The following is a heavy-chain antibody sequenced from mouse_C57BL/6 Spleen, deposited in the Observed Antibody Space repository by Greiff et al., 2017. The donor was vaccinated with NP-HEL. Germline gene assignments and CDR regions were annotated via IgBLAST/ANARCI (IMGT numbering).Heavy chain of an antibody. V-gene: IGHV4-1*01. CDR1: GIDFSRYW. D-gene: IGHD1-1*01. CDR3: ARRPFYYYGSRSYYYAMDY. J-gene: IGHJ4*01. Sequence: EVKLLESGGGLVQPGGSLKLSCAASGIDFSRYWMSWVRRAPGKGLEWIGEINPDSSTINYAPSLKDKFIISRDNAKNTLYLQMSKVRSEDTALYYCARRPFYYYGSRSYYYAMDYWGQGTSVTVSS. CDR2: INPDSSTI.